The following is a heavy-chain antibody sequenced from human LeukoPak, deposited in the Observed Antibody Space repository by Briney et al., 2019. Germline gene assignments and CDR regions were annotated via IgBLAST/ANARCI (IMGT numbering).Heavy chain of an antibody. CDR1: GYTFTSYG. CDR2: INAGNGNT. Sequence: ASVKVSCKASGYTFTSYGISWVRQAPGQGLEWMGWINAGNGNTKYSQEFQGRVTITRDTSASTAYMELSSLRSEDMAVYYCARGRIPVISGWSLGLSFDYWGQGTLVTVSS. J-gene: IGHJ4*02. CDR3: ARGRIPVISGWSLGLSFDY. V-gene: IGHV1-3*03. D-gene: IGHD6-19*01.